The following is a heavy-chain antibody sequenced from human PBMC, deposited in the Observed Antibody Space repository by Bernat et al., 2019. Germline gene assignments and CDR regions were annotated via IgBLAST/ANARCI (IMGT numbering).Heavy chain of an antibody. CDR3: VLGIRAARRTYYFDY. D-gene: IGHD6-6*01. Sequence: QITLKESGPTLVKPTQTLTLTCTFSGFSLSTGGMGVGWIRQPPGKALEWLALIYWDDDKCYSPSLRNRLTITKDTSKNQVVLIMTNMDPVDTATYYCVLGIRAARRTYYFDYWGQGILVTVSS. V-gene: IGHV2-5*02. CDR1: GFSLSTGGMG. J-gene: IGHJ4*02. CDR2: IYWDDDK.